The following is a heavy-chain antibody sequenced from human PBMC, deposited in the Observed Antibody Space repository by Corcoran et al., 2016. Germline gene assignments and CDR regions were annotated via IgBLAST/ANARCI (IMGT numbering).Heavy chain of an antibody. Sequence: QLVQSGAEVKKPGASVKVSCKASGYTFTSSAVQWVRQARGQRLEWIGWIVVGSGNTNYAQKFRERVTITRDMYTSTAYMELSSLRSEDTAVDYCAAGEQLVPPPYYYYGMDVWGQGTTVTVSS. CDR2: IVVGSGNT. CDR1: GYTFTSSA. CDR3: AAGEQLVPPPYYYYGMDV. J-gene: IGHJ6*02. D-gene: IGHD6-6*01. V-gene: IGHV1-58*01.